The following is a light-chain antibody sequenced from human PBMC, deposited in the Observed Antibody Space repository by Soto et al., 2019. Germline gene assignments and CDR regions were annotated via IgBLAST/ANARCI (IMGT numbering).Light chain of an antibody. CDR2: KAS. V-gene: IGKV1-5*03. CDR3: QQYSSWWT. J-gene: IGKJ1*01. Sequence: DIQMTQSPSTLSASVGDRVTITCRASQSISSWLAWYQQKPGKAPKLLIYKASTLESGVPSRFSGSESGTEFPLTINSLQPDDFATYYYQQYSSWWTFGQGTKVEIK. CDR1: QSISSW.